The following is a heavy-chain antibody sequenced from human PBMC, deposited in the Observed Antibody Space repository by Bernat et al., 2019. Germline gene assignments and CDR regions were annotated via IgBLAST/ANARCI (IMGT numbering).Heavy chain of an antibody. D-gene: IGHD2-15*01. Sequence: EVQLVESGGGLVKPGGSLRLSCAASGFTFSNAWMSWVRQAPGKGLEWVGRIKSKTDGGTTDYAAPVKGRFTISRDDSKNTLYLQMNSLKTEDTAVYYCTTVENCSGGSCYSDAFDIWGQGTMVTVS. CDR1: GFTFSNAW. CDR3: TTVENCSGGSCYSDAFDI. CDR2: IKSKTDGGTT. V-gene: IGHV3-15*01. J-gene: IGHJ3*02.